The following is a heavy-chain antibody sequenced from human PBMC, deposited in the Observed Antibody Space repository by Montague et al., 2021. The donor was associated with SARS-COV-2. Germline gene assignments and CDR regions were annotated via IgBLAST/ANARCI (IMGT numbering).Heavy chain of an antibody. D-gene: IGHD3-22*01. J-gene: IGHJ4*02. Sequence: SETLSLTCTVSGGSISNYYWSWIRQPPGKGLEWIGDSYYSGSTNYNPSLKSRVTISVDTSKNQFSLKLSSVTAADTAVYYCARGNLSMNMAVVVHLGDMYGFDYWGQGAMVTVSS. CDR3: ARGNLSMNMAVVVHLGDMYGFDY. CDR2: SYYSGST. V-gene: IGHV4-59*12. CDR1: GGSISNYY.